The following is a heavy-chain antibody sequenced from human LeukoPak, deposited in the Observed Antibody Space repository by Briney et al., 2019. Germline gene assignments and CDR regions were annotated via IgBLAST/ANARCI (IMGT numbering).Heavy chain of an antibody. Sequence: GASVKVSCKASGYTFSNHYIHWVRHAPGQGLEWMGWISAYNGNTNYAQKLQGRVTMTTDTSTSTAYMELRSLRSDDTAVYYCAREGSDDAFDIWGQGTMVTVSS. D-gene: IGHD3-10*01. CDR3: AREGSDDAFDI. CDR1: GYTFSNHY. J-gene: IGHJ3*02. V-gene: IGHV1-18*04. CDR2: ISAYNGNT.